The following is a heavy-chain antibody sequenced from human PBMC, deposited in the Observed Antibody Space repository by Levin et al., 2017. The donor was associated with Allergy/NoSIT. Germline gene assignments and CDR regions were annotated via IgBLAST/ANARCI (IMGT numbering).Heavy chain of an antibody. D-gene: IGHD3-22*01. CDR2: IYPDDSNI. J-gene: IGHJ4*02. CDR3: AKQGGGGFYDLSGYYYDY. Sequence: GGSLRLSCKGSGYSFTHNWIAWVRQMPGKGLEWVGIIYPDDSNIKYSPSFQGHVTISADKSINTAYLQWRSLKASDTAMYYCAKQGGGGFYDLSGYYYDYWGQGTLVTVSS. V-gene: IGHV5-51*01. CDR1: GYSFTHNW.